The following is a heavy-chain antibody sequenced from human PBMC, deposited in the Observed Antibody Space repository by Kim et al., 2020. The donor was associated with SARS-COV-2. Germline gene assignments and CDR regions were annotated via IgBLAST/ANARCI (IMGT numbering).Heavy chain of an antibody. V-gene: IGHV3-48*01. D-gene: IGHD6-19*01. CDR2: ISSSSSTI. CDR3: ASIQSSGWYTLYYFDY. Sequence: GGSLRLSCAASGFTFSSSNMNWVRQAPGKGLEWISYISSSSSTISYADSVKGRFTISRDNAKNSLHLQMNSLRAEDTAVYYCASIQSSGWYTLYYFDYWGQGTLVTVSS. J-gene: IGHJ4*02. CDR1: GFTFSSSN.